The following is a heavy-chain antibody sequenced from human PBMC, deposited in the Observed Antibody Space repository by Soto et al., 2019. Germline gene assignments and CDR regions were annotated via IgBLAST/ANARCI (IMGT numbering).Heavy chain of an antibody. CDR3: ATDPPRNYYDTNGPIGN. J-gene: IGHJ4*02. CDR1: GPIFTKNR. Sequence: GRTLGLSCTASGPIFTKNRINWVRQAPGKGLEWVGRIKSNTDGGTTDYATPVKGRFALSRDDSQNTLYLQLTGLKAEDTAVYYCATDPPRNYYDTNGPIGNWGQGTLVTVSS. D-gene: IGHD3-22*01. CDR2: IKSNTDGGTT. V-gene: IGHV3-15*01.